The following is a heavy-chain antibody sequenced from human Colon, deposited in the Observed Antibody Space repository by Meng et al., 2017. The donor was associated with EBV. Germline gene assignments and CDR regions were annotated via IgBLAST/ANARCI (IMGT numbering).Heavy chain of an antibody. CDR1: GGSISSNNL. J-gene: IGHJ5*02. Sequence: QVHLKGSGPGLLKPSGTMSLPFAVSGGSISSNNLWSWVRQPPGKGLELIGEIFHSGSTKHNPSLKSRVTMSMDKSKNQFSLRLSSVTAADTAVYYCASSDYYGSGSYYPWGQGTLVTVSS. D-gene: IGHD3-10*01. CDR2: IFHSGST. CDR3: ASSDYYGSGSYYP. V-gene: IGHV4-4*02.